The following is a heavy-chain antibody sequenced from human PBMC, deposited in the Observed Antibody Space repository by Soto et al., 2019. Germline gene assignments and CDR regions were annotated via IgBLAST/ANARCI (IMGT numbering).Heavy chain of an antibody. CDR3: ARPYYGSGRASLDY. D-gene: IGHD3-10*01. J-gene: IGHJ4*02. V-gene: IGHV3-48*01. Sequence: EVQLVESGGGLVQPGGSLRLSCAASGFTFSSYSMNWVRQAPGKGLEWVSYISSSSITIYYADSVKGRFTVSRDNAKNSLYLQMNSLRAEDTAVYYCARPYYGSGRASLDYWGQGIQVTVSS. CDR1: GFTFSSYS. CDR2: ISSSSITI.